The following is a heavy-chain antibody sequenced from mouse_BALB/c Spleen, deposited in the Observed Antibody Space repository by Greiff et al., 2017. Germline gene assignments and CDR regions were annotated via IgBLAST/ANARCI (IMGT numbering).Heavy chain of an antibody. Sequence: EVKLMESGGGLVKPGGSLKLSCAASGFTFSSYTMSWVRQTPEKRLEWVATISSGGSYTYYPDSVKGRFTISRDNAKNTLYLQMSSLKSEDTAMYYCTRDKIYDGYYPFAYWGQGTLVTVSA. CDR3: TRDKIYDGYYPFAY. D-gene: IGHD2-3*01. CDR2: ISSGGSYT. J-gene: IGHJ3*01. CDR1: GFTFSSYT. V-gene: IGHV5-6-4*01.